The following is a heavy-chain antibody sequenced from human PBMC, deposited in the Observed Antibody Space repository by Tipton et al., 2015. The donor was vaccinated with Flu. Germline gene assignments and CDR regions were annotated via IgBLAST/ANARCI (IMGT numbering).Heavy chain of an antibody. CDR1: GDSVSSNSAA. CDR3: ARVGYGGNPRAFDI. Sequence: GLVKPSQTLSLTCAISGDSVSSNSAAWNWIRQSPSRGLEWLGRTYYRSKWYNDYAISVKSGITINPDTSKNQFSLQLNSVTPEDTAVFYCARVGYGGNPRAFDIWGQGTMVTVSS. D-gene: IGHD4-23*01. J-gene: IGHJ3*02. CDR2: TYYRSKWYN. V-gene: IGHV6-1*01.